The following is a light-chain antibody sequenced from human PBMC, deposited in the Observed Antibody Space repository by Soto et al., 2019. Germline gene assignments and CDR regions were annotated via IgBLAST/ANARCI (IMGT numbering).Light chain of an antibody. CDR2: GAS. J-gene: IGKJ3*01. Sequence: EIVMTQSPATLSVSPGERATLSCRASRSVSSNLAWYQQKPGQAPRLLIYGASTRATGIPATFSGSGSGTEFTLTISTLQSEDFAVYYCQQYNNWPFTFGLGTKVDIK. V-gene: IGKV3-15*01. CDR1: RSVSSN. CDR3: QQYNNWPFT.